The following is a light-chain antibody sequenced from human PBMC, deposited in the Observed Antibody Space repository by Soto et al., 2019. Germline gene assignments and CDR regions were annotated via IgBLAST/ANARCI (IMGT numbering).Light chain of an antibody. Sequence: SYELTQPPSVSVSPGQTATITCSGDNLGDKNACWYQKRPGQSPVLVIYQHTKRPSGIPERFSGSNSGRTATLTISGTQAMDEADYFCQAWDSSTVIFGGGTKLTVL. V-gene: IGLV3-1*01. CDR1: NLGDKN. CDR2: QHT. CDR3: QAWDSSTVI. J-gene: IGLJ2*01.